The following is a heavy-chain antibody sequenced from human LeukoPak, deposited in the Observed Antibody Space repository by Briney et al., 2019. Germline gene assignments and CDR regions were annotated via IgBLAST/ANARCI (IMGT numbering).Heavy chain of an antibody. CDR1: GGSFSGYY. D-gene: IGHD3-10*01. J-gene: IGHJ4*02. CDR2: INHSGST. CDR3: ARLPMVRGVISGGD. V-gene: IGHV4-34*01. Sequence: PSETLSLTCAVYGGSFSGYYWSWIRQPPGKGLEWIGEINHSGSTNYNPSLKTRVTISLDTSKNQFSLKLSSVTAADTAVYYCARLPMVRGVISGGDWGQGTLVTVSS.